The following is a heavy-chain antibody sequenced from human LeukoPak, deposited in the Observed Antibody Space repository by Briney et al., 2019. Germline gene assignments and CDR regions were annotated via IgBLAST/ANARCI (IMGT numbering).Heavy chain of an antibody. CDR1: GGTFSSYA. CDR2: IIPILGIA. Sequence: GASVKVSCKASGGTFSSYAISWVRQAPGQGLEWMGRIIPILGIANYAQKFQGRVTITADKSTSTAYMELSSLRSEDTAVYYCAREEYDSSGSRYLQHWGQGTLVTVSS. D-gene: IGHD3-22*01. CDR3: AREEYDSSGSRYLQH. J-gene: IGHJ1*01. V-gene: IGHV1-69*04.